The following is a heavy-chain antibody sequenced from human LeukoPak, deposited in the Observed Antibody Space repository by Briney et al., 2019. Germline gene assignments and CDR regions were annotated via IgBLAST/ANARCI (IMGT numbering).Heavy chain of an antibody. CDR3: ARERTRGRFDP. CDR1: GGSITTTNW. V-gene: IGHV4-4*02. CDR2: IYYSGST. J-gene: IGHJ5*02. Sequence: SETLSLTCAVSGGSITTTNWWSWVRQPPGKGLEWIGSIYYSGSTYYNPSLKSRVTISVDTSKNKFSLKLSSVTAADTAVYYCARERTRGRFDPWGQGTLVTVSS.